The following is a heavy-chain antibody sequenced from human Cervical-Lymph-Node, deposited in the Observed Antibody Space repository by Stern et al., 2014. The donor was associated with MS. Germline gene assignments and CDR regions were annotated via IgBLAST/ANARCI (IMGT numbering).Heavy chain of an antibody. V-gene: IGHV3-30*04. CDR3: ARVGDSSGYYSPFDN. CDR1: GFTFSNYA. J-gene: IGHJ4*02. CDR2: ISFDGNNK. Sequence: MQLVESGGGVVQPGRSLRLSCAASGFTFSNYAMHWVRQAPGKGLEWVAIISFDGNNKYYADSVKGRFTVSRDNSKNTLYLQMNSLRAEDTAVYYCARVGDSSGYYSPFDNWGQGTLVTVSS. D-gene: IGHD3-22*01.